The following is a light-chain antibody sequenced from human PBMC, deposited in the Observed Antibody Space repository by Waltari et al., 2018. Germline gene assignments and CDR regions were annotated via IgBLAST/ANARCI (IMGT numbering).Light chain of an antibody. CDR2: LGS. V-gene: IGKV2-28*01. J-gene: IGKJ1*01. CDR3: MQSLQTLWT. Sequence: DIVVTQSPLSLPVTPGAPASISCRSSQSLLHSNGYNYLDWYLQKPGQSPQLLIYLGSNRASGVPDRFSGSGSGTDFTLKISRVEAEDVGVYYCMQSLQTLWTFGQGTKVEIK. CDR1: QSLLHSNGYNY.